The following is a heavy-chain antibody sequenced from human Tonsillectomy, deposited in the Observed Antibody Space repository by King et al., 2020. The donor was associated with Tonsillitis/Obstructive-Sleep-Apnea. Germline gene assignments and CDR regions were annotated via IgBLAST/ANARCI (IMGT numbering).Heavy chain of an antibody. J-gene: IGHJ5*02. CDR2: INHSGST. D-gene: IGHD3-3*01. CDR1: GGSFSGYY. Sequence: VQLQQWGAGLLKPSETLSLTCAVYGGSFSGYYWSWIRQPPGKGLEWIGEINHSGSTNYNPSLKSRVTISVDTSKNQFSLKLSSVTAADTAVYYCARGVPPLEVAIISRFDPWGQGTLVTVSS. CDR3: ARGVPPLEVAIISRFDP. V-gene: IGHV4-34*01.